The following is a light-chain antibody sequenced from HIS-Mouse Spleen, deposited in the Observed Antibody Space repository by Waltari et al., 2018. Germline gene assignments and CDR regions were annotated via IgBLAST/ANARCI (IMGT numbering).Light chain of an antibody. V-gene: IGLV2-23*01. CDR1: SRDVGSYNL. Sequence: QSALTQPASVSGSPGQSITISCTGTSRDVGSYNLVSRYQQTPGKAPKLMIYEGSKRPSGVSNRFSGSKSGNTASLTISGLQAEDEADYYCCSYAGSSTWVFGGGTKLTVL. CDR2: EGS. CDR3: CSYAGSSTWV. J-gene: IGLJ3*02.